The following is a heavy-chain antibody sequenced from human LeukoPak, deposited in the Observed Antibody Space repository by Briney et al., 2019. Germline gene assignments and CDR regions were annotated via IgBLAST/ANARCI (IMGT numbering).Heavy chain of an antibody. D-gene: IGHD3-22*01. CDR2: IYYSGNT. V-gene: IGHV4-59*08. J-gene: IGHJ4*02. Sequence: SETLSLTCTVSGGSISSYYWSWIRQPPGKGLEWIGYIYYSGNTYYNPSLKSRVTMSVVTSKNRFSLKLSSVTAADTAVYYCARGADNSYYYTFDSWGQGTLVSDSS. CDR1: GGSISSYY. CDR3: ARGADNSYYYTFDS.